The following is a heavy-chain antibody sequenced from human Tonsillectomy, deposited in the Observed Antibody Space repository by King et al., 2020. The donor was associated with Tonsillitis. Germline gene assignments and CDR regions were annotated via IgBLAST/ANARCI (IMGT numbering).Heavy chain of an antibody. CDR1: GYTFLNYG. V-gene: IGHV1-18*01. Sequence: QLVQSGTEVKKPGASVKVSCKTSGYTFLNYGISWVRQAPGEGLEWMGWLSPYNGNTNYAQKFQGRVTMTTDTSTSTHYMELRRLTSDDTAFYYCARIKVGEVDFYYYMDVWGKGTTVTVSS. CDR3: ARIKVGEVDFYYYMDV. CDR2: LSPYNGNT. D-gene: IGHD1-26*01. J-gene: IGHJ6*03.